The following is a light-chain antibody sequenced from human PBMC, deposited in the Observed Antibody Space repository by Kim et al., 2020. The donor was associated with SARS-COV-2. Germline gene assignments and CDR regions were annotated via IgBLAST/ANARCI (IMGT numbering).Light chain of an antibody. CDR3: AAWDDRLSGYE. CDR1: SSNIASNN. CDR2: KND. V-gene: IGLV1-47*01. J-gene: IGLJ7*01. Sequence: QLVLTQPPSASATPGQRVTISCSGSSSNIASNNVYWYQQIPGTAPKLLIYKNDQRPSGVPDRFSGSKSGTSASLAISGLRSEDEADYYCAAWDDRLSGYEFGTGTQLTVL.